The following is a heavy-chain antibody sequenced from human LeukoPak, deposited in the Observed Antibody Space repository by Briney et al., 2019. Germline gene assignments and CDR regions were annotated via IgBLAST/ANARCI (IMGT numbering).Heavy chain of an antibody. J-gene: IGHJ6*02. Sequence: PGGSLRLSCVASGFSFSSYVMNWVRQAPGTGLEWVSAISGNGGSTYYADSVKGRFTISRDNSKNTLYLQMNSLRAEDTAVYYCARDPSSGFSYYYGMDVWGQGTTVTVSS. CDR2: ISGNGGST. D-gene: IGHD3-22*01. CDR1: GFSFSSYV. V-gene: IGHV3-23*01. CDR3: ARDPSSGFSYYYGMDV.